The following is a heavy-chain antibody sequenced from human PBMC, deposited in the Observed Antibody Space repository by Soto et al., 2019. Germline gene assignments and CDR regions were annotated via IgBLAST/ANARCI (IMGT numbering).Heavy chain of an antibody. CDR3: ARTIAAAGKIDY. D-gene: IGHD6-13*01. CDR1: GGTFSSYA. CDR2: IIPIFGTA. J-gene: IGHJ4*02. V-gene: IGHV1-69*13. Sequence: SVKVSCKASGGTFSSYAISWVRQAPGQGLEWMGGIIPIFGTANYAQKFQGRVTITADESTSTAYMELSSLRSEDTAVYYCARTIAAAGKIDYWGQGTLVTVSS.